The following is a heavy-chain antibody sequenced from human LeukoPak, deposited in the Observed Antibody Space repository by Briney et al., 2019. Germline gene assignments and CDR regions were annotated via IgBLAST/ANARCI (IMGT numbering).Heavy chain of an antibody. J-gene: IGHJ4*02. V-gene: IGHV4-61*02. CDR2: IYTRGST. D-gene: IGHD4-17*01. CDR1: GGSISSGSYF. Sequence: SQTLSLTCTVSGGSISSGSYFWSWIRQPAGKGLEWIGSIYTRGSTNYNPSLKSRVTISVDTTKNQFSLKLSSVTAADTAVYYCARSDYGDSKLDYWGQGTLVTVSS. CDR3: ARSDYGDSKLDY.